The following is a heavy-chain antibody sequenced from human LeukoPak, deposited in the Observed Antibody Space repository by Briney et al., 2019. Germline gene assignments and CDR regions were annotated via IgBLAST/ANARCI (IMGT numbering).Heavy chain of an antibody. CDR2: INPSGGST. D-gene: IGHD4-11*01. CDR3: ARDYSSARAFDY. V-gene: IGHV1-46*01. J-gene: IGHJ4*02. Sequence: ASVNVSCKASGYTFTNYFIHWVRQAPGQGLEWMGIINPSGGSTSYAQKFQGTVTMTRDTSTNTVYMELSSLRSEDTAVYYCARDYSSARAFDYWGQGTLVTVSS. CDR1: GYTFTNYF.